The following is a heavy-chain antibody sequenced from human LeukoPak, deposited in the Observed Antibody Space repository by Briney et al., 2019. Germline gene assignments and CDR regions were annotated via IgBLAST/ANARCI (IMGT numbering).Heavy chain of an antibody. V-gene: IGHV3-73*01. J-gene: IGHJ2*01. CDR1: GFTFSGSA. CDR2: IRSKANSYAT. D-gene: IGHD6-19*01. CDR3: TRTVADLYWYFDL. Sequence: GRSLRLSCAASGFTFSGSAMHWVRQASGKGLEWVGRIRSKANSYATAYAASVKGRFTISRDDSKNTAYLQMNSLKTEDTAVYYCTRTVADLYWYFDLWGRGTLVTVSS.